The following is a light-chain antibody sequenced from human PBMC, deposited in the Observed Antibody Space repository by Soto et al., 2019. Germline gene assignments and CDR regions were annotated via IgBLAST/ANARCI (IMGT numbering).Light chain of an antibody. CDR2: SNT. J-gene: IGLJ2*01. V-gene: IGLV1-44*01. CDR3: AAWDASLNGVV. Sequence: QSVLTQPPSASGTPGQTIAISCSGGSSNIGSHTVNWYQQLPGTATRLLIYSNTQRPSGVPDRFSGSKSGTSASLASSGLQSEYEGDYYCAAWDASLNGVVFGGGTQLTVL. CDR1: SSNIGSHT.